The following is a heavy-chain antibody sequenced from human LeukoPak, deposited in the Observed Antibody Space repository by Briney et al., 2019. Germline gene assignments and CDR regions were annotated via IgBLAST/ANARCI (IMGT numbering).Heavy chain of an antibody. CDR1: GFTFSSYW. CDR3: ARDTGRVWFGELLGVGFDY. D-gene: IGHD3-10*01. V-gene: IGHV3-74*01. J-gene: IGHJ4*02. CDR2: INSDGSST. Sequence: GGSLRLSCAASGFTFSSYWMPWVRQAPGKGLVWVSRINSDGSSTSYADSVKGRFTISRDNAKNTLYLQMNSLRAEDTAVYYCARDTGRVWFGELLGVGFDYWGQGTLVTVSS.